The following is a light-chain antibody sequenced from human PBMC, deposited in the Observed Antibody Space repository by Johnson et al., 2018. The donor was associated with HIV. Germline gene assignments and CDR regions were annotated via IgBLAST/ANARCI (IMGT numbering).Light chain of an antibody. Sequence: QLVLTQPPSVSAAPGQKVTISCSGSSSNIWRNYVSWYQQLPGTAPKLLIFDNTKRPSGIPDRFSGSKSCTSATLAITGLHTGDEADYYCGTWDTSLSAGGLFGSGTRVTVL. CDR1: SSNIWRNY. V-gene: IGLV1-51*01. J-gene: IGLJ1*01. CDR2: DNT. CDR3: GTWDTSLSAGGL.